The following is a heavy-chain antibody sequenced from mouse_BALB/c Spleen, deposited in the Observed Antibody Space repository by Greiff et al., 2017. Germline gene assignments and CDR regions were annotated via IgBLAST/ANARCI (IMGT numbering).Heavy chain of an antibody. CDR1: GFTFSSFG. J-gene: IGHJ2*01. CDR3: ARGGGRRGTSFDY. Sequence: EVMLVESGGGLVQPGGSRKLSCAASGFTFSSFGMHWVRQAPEKGLEWVAYISSGSSTIYYADTVKGRFTISRDNPKNTLFLQMTSLRSEDTAMYYCARGGGRRGTSFDYWGQGTTLTVSS. D-gene: IGHD2-12*01. V-gene: IGHV5-17*02. CDR2: ISSGSSTI.